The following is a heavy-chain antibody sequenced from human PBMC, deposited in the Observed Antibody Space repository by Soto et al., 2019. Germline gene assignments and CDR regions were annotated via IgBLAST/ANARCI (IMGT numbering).Heavy chain of an antibody. Sequence: SETLSLTCTVSGGSISSYYWSWIRKPAGKGLEWIGRIYTSGSTNYNPSLNSRVTMSVDTSKNKFSLKLSSVTAADTAVYYCAIAGFGYCIGGSCDYFDYWGQVTLVTFSS. CDR1: GGSISSYY. CDR3: AIAGFGYCIGGSCDYFDY. D-gene: IGHD2-15*01. J-gene: IGHJ4*02. CDR2: IYTSGST. V-gene: IGHV4-4*07.